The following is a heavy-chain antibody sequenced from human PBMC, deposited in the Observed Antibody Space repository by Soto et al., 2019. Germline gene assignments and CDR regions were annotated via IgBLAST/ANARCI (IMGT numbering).Heavy chain of an antibody. CDR1: GFTFGDYA. V-gene: IGHV3-49*04. J-gene: IGHJ4*02. D-gene: IGHD4-17*01. CDR2: IRSKAYGGTT. CDR3: TRGPKSGDYFSY. Sequence: GESLRLSCTASGFTFGDYAMSWVRQAPGKGLEWVGFIRSKAYGGTTEYAASVKGRFTISRDDSKSIAYLQMNSLKTEDAAVYYCTRGPKSGDYFSYWGQGTLVTVSS.